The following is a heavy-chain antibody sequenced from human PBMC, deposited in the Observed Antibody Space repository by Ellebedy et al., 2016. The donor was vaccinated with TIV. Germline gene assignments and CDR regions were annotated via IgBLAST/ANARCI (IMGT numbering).Heavy chain of an antibody. CDR3: ARHSHYLFYFNGMDV. J-gene: IGHJ6*02. Sequence: GESLKISCKGSGYTFTTNWCACVRQMPGKGLEGMGIIDPADSDARYNPYFECQVTISADTSVTTAYLRLSSLKTSDTATYYCARHSHYLFYFNGMDVWGQGTTVTVSS. V-gene: IGHV5-51*01. CDR2: IDPADSDA. D-gene: IGHD1-26*01. CDR1: GYTFTTNW.